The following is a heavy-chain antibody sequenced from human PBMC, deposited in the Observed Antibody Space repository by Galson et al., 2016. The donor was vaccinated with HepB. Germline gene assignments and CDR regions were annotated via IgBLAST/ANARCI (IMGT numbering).Heavy chain of an antibody. CDR3: VRDHSVVPTTAYNWFDP. Sequence: SLRLSCAASGFAFSSHWMHWVRQDLGKGLVWVSRINSDGTNSNYADSVKGRFTISRDNAKNTLYLQMNSLRAEDTAVYFCVRDHSVVPTTAYNWFDPWGRGTLVTVSS. CDR2: INSDGTNS. D-gene: IGHD4-23*01. V-gene: IGHV3-74*01. J-gene: IGHJ5*02. CDR1: GFAFSSHW.